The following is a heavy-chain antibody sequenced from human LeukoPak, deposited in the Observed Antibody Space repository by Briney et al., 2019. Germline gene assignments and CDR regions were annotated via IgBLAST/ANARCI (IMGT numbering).Heavy chain of an antibody. CDR1: GGSISSYY. Sequence: PSETLPLTCTVSGGSISSYYWSWIRQPPGKGLEWIGYIYYSGSTNYNPSLKSRVTISVDTSKNQFSLKLSSVTAADTAVYYCARALPDSSGYLYYFDYWGQGTLVTVSS. D-gene: IGHD3-22*01. V-gene: IGHV4-59*01. CDR3: ARALPDSSGYLYYFDY. J-gene: IGHJ4*02. CDR2: IYYSGST.